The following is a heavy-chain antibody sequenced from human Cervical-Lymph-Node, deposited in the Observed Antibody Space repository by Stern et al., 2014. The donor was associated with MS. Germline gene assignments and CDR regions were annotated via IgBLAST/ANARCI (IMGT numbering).Heavy chain of an antibody. CDR3: ASEAGYSPSDY. CDR1: GVSIRSSHW. J-gene: IGHJ4*02. D-gene: IGHD3-9*01. Sequence: QLQLQESGPGLVKPSGTLSLTCAVSGVSIRSSHWWSWVRQSPGNGLEWIVEIHHSGHPKYNPSLNSRVTISIDKSKNQFSLKLDSVTAADTAVYYCASEAGYSPSDYWGQGTLVIVSS. V-gene: IGHV4-4*02. CDR2: IHHSGHP.